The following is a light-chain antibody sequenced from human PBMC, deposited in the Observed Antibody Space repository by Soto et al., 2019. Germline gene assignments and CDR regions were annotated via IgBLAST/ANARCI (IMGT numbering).Light chain of an antibody. CDR2: DAS. J-gene: IGKJ4*01. V-gene: IGKV1-33*01. CDR1: QDITNF. CDR3: QQYDNLPLT. Sequence: DIQMTQSPSSLSASVGDRVTITCQASQDITNFLSWYQQKPGKAPKLLIYDASNLETGVPSRFSGSGSGTDFIFTISSLQPVDIATYFCQQYDNLPLTFGGGTKVEIK.